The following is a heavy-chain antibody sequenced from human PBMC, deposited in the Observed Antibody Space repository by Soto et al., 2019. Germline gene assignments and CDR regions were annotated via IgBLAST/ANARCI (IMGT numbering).Heavy chain of an antibody. J-gene: IGHJ4*02. D-gene: IGHD1-26*01. CDR2: ISASGGST. CDR1: GFTFNNYA. Sequence: GGSLRLSCAASGFTFNNYAMSWVRQAPGKGLEWVSAISASGGSTYYADSVKGRFTISRDNSKNTLYLQMNSLRAEDTAVYYCAKSPIVGARVVFDYWGQGTLVTVSS. V-gene: IGHV3-23*01. CDR3: AKSPIVGARVVFDY.